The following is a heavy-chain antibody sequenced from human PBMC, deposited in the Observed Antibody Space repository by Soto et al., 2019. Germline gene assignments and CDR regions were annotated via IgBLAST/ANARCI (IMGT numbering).Heavy chain of an antibody. CDR1: GYTFTNYG. D-gene: IGHD2-2*01. Sequence: QVQLVQSGAEVKKPGASVKVSCKASGYTFTNYGISWVRQAPGQGLEWMGWISAYNGNTNYAQTLQDRVTMTTDTSTSTAYMELRSLRSDDTAVYYCARDVYCSSTSCYLARASWWFDPWGQGTLVTVSS. V-gene: IGHV1-18*01. CDR2: ISAYNGNT. CDR3: ARDVYCSSTSCYLARASWWFDP. J-gene: IGHJ5*02.